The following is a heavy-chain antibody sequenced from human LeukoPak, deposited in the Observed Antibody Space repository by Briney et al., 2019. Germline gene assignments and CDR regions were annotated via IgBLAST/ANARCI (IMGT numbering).Heavy chain of an antibody. Sequence: ASVNVSCKPSVYTFTGYYMHWVRQAPGQGLEWMGWINPNSGGTNYAQKFQGRVTMTRDTSISTAYMELSRLRSDDTAVYYCARERDEEDLGAFDIWGQGTMVTVSS. CDR1: VYTFTGYY. J-gene: IGHJ3*02. CDR2: INPNSGGT. D-gene: IGHD7-27*01. V-gene: IGHV1-2*02. CDR3: ARERDEEDLGAFDI.